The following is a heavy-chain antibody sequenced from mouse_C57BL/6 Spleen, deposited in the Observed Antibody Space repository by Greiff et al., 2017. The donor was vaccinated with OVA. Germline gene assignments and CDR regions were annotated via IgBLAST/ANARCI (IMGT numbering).Heavy chain of an antibody. Sequence: QVQLQQPGAELVKPGASVKVSCKASGYTFTSYWMHWVKQRPGQGLEWIGRIHPSDSDTNYNQKFKGKATLTVDKSSSTAYMQLSSLTSEDSAVYYCAMPRLYSNSFYWYFDGWGTGTTVTVSS. CDR1: GYTFTSYW. J-gene: IGHJ1*03. CDR2: IHPSDSDT. D-gene: IGHD2-5*01. CDR3: AMPRLYSNSFYWYFDG. V-gene: IGHV1-74*01.